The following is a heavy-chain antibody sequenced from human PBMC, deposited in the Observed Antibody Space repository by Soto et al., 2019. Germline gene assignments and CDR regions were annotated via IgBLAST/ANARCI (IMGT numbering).Heavy chain of an antibody. V-gene: IGHV3-72*01. CDR3: AREVYSYGFPFYYYYYMDV. Sequence: GGSLRLSCAASGFSFSDHYMDWVRQAPGKGLEWVGRTRNKANSYTTEYAASVKGRFTISRDDSKNSVNLQMNSLKREDTAVYYCAREVYSYGFPFYYYYYMDVWGKGTTVTVSS. CDR2: TRNKANSYTT. CDR1: GFSFSDHY. D-gene: IGHD5-18*01. J-gene: IGHJ6*03.